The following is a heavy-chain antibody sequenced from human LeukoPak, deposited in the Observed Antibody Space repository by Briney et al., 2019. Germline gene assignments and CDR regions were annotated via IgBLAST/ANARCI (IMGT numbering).Heavy chain of an antibody. CDR1: GYTFPSYF. V-gene: IGHV1-46*01. D-gene: IGHD5-24*01. J-gene: IGHJ6*02. Sequence: ASVKVSCKASGYTFPSYFMHWVRQAPGQGLEWMGIINPTGGSTTYAQKFQGRATLTRATSTGTVYMELSSLRSEDTAVYYCASVYKHGMDVWGQGTTVIVSS. CDR2: INPTGGST. CDR3: ASVYKHGMDV.